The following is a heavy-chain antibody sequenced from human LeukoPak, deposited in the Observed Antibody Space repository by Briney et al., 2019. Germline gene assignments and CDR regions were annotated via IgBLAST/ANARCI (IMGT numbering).Heavy chain of an antibody. CDR3: ARVIPYYYDSSGYYRTYYFDY. Sequence: SETLSLTCAVSGGSISSSSGNCWTWVRQPPGKGLEWIGYIYYSGSTYYNPSLKSRVTISVDTSKNQFSLKLSSVTAADTAVYYCARVIPYYYDSSGYYRTYYFDYWGQGTLVTVSS. J-gene: IGHJ4*02. CDR2: IYYSGST. CDR1: GGSISSSSGNC. V-gene: IGHV4-30-4*01. D-gene: IGHD3-22*01.